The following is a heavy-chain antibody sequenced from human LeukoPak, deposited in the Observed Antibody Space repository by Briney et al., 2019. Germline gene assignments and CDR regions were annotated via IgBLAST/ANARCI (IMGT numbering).Heavy chain of an antibody. J-gene: IGHJ4*02. CDR3: AKAGYYGSGSFDY. CDR2: ISYDGSNK. Sequence: PGRSLRLSCAASGFTFSSYGMHWVRQAPGKGLEWVAVISYDGSNKYYADSVKGRFTISRDNSKNTLYLQMNSLRAEDTAVYYCAKAGYYGSGSFDYWGQGALVTVSS. V-gene: IGHV3-30*18. D-gene: IGHD3-10*01. CDR1: GFTFSSYG.